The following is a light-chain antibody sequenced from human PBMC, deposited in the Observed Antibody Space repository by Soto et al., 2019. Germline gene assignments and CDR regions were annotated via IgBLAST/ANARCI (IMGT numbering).Light chain of an antibody. CDR3: QQYGSSPRT. Sequence: EIALTQSPCTLSLSTGERATLSCRASQSVSSSYLAWYQQKPGQAPRLLIYGASSRATGIPDRFSGSGSGTDFTLTISRLEPEDFAVYYCQQYGSSPRTFGQGTKVDIK. J-gene: IGKJ1*01. V-gene: IGKV3-20*01. CDR2: GAS. CDR1: QSVSSSY.